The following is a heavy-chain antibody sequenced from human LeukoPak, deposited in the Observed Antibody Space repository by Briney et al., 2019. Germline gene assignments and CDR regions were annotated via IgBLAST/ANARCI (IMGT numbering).Heavy chain of an antibody. V-gene: IGHV3-23*01. CDR3: AREPGTDYRKYYFDY. CDR1: GFTFSSSA. D-gene: IGHD3/OR15-3a*01. CDR2: ISNNGGYT. J-gene: IGHJ4*02. Sequence: GGSLRLSCAASGFTFSSSAMSWVRQAPGKGLEWVSAISNNGGYTYYADSVQGRFTISRDNSKSTLCLQMNSLRAEDTAVYYCAREPGTDYRKYYFDYWGQGTLVTVSS.